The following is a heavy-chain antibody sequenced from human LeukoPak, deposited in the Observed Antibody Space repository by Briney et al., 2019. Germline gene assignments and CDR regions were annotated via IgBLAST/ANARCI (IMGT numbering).Heavy chain of an antibody. J-gene: IGHJ5*02. CDR3: AKVGSSWYRNWFDP. CDR1: GFTFSNYW. V-gene: IGHV3-23*01. D-gene: IGHD6-13*01. Sequence: PGGSLRLSCAASGFTFSNYWMHWVRQAPGKGLEWVSAISGSGGSTYYADSVKGRFTISRDNSKNTLYLQMNSLRAEDTAVYYCAKVGSSWYRNWFDPWGQGTLVTVSS. CDR2: ISGSGGST.